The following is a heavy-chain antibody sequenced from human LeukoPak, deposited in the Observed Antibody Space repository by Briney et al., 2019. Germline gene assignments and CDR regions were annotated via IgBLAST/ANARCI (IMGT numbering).Heavy chain of an antibody. CDR2: IYYRGST. D-gene: IGHD3-22*01. CDR3: ARDRSDSSGYPKRAYYFDY. J-gene: IGHJ4*02. V-gene: IGHV4-59*01. Sequence: SETLSLTCTVSGGSINNYYWSWIRQPPGKGLEWIGYIYYRGSTNYNPSLKSRVTFSVDTSKNQFSLKLSSVTAADTAVYYCARDRSDSSGYPKRAYYFDYWGQGTLVTVSS. CDR1: GGSINNYY.